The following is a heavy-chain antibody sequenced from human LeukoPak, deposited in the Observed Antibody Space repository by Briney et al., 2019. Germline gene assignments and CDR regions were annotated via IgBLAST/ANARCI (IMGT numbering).Heavy chain of an antibody. J-gene: IGHJ4*02. CDR3: EKGRGSYWGYFDY. D-gene: IGHD1-26*01. Sequence: GGSLRLSCAASGFTFSTYGMTWVRQAPGKGLEWVSGITSGGRTYYADSVKGRFTISRDNSKNTLYVQMNSLRAEDTAVYYCEKGRGSYWGYFDYWGQGTLVTVSS. CDR2: ITSGGRT. V-gene: IGHV3-23*01. CDR1: GFTFSTYG.